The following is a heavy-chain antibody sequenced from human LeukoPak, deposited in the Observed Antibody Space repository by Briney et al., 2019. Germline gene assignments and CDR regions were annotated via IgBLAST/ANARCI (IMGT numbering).Heavy chain of an antibody. CDR1: GFTFSDHY. D-gene: IGHD3-10*01. Sequence: PGGSLRLSCAASGFTFSDHYMDWVRQAPGRGLEWVSAISGSGRYTYYADSVKGRFTISRDNSENTLYLQVNSVRAEDTAVYYCATPPGGLLWFGELRYWGQGTLVSVSS. J-gene: IGHJ4*02. CDR3: ATPPGGLLWFGELRY. CDR2: ISGSGRYT. V-gene: IGHV3-23*01.